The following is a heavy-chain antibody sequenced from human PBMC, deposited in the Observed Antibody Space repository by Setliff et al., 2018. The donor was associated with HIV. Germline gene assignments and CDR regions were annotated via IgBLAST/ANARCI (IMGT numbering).Heavy chain of an antibody. D-gene: IGHD2-15*01. CDR1: GYTFSSYG. J-gene: IGHJ5*02. Sequence: ASVKVSCKASGYTFSSYGISWVRQAPGQGLEWMGWISPSNGYTDYAQKFRDRVTLTTDTSTSTAYMEVRSLTSDDTAVYYCALPYCSGGNCWSSASLPPAGWFDPWGQGTLVTVSS. V-gene: IGHV1-18*01. CDR3: ALPYCSGGNCWSSASLPPAGWFDP. CDR2: ISPSNGYT.